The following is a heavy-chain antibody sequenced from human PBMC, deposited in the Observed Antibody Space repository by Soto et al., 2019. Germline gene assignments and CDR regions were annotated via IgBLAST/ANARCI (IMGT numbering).Heavy chain of an antibody. Sequence: SLRLSCAASGFTLDDYAMHWVRQAPGKGLEWVSGINWNSGYIYYADSVKGRFTISRDNANKSLSLQMNSLRLEDTALYYCAKDLRSSGGSRANAFDIWGQGTLLTVSS. V-gene: IGHV3-9*01. D-gene: IGHD2-15*01. CDR1: GFTLDDYA. J-gene: IGHJ3*02. CDR3: AKDLRSSGGSRANAFDI. CDR2: INWNSGYI.